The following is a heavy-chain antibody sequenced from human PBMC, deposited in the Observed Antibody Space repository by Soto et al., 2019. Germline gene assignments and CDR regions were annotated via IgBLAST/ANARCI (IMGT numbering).Heavy chain of an antibody. Sequence: QVQLVQSGAEVKKPGSSVKVSCKASGGTFSSYTISWVRQAPRQGLEWMGRIIPILGIANYAQKFQGRVTITEDKSTSTAYMELSSLRSEDTAVYYCASRYCSGGSCYRAVHYYYYMDVWGKGTTVTVSS. CDR3: ASRYCSGGSCYRAVHYYYYMDV. CDR2: IIPILGIA. D-gene: IGHD2-15*01. V-gene: IGHV1-69*02. J-gene: IGHJ6*03. CDR1: GGTFSSYT.